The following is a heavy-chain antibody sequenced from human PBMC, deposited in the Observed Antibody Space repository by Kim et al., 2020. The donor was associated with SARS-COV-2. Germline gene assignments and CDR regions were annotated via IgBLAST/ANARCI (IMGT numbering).Heavy chain of an antibody. J-gene: IGHJ6*02. CDR3: ARDAGYGSGSLGLDV. Sequence: SVKVSCKASGVTISRYAMNWVRQAPGQGLEWMGGIIPIFSAPKYAQKFQGRVTITADESTNTAYMELSTLRSDDTAVYYCARDAGYGSGSLGLDVWGQGTTVIVSS. CDR2: IIPIFSAP. V-gene: IGHV1-69*13. D-gene: IGHD3-10*01. CDR1: GVTISRYA.